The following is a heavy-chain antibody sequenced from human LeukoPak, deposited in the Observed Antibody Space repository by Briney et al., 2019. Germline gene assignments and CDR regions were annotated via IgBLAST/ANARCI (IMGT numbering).Heavy chain of an antibody. D-gene: IGHD6-19*01. CDR2: IKQDGSEK. J-gene: IGHJ4*02. V-gene: IGHV3-7*04. CDR3: ARDRGSGWFPY. CDR1: GFTFSSYW. Sequence: GGSLRLSCAASGFTFSSYWMSWVRQAPGKGLEWVANIKQDGSEKYYVDSVRGRFTISRDNAHNSLHLQMNSLRAEDTAVYFCARDRGSGWFPYWGQGTLVTVSS.